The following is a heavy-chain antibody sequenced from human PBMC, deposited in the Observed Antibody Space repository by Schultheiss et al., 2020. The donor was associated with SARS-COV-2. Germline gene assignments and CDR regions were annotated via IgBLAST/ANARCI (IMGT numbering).Heavy chain of an antibody. CDR1: GFTFSNYA. CDR3: AKDHPYGDYVLDY. V-gene: IGHV3-23*01. J-gene: IGHJ4*02. CDR2: ISGSGDST. Sequence: GGSLRLSCAASGFTFSNYAMHWVRQAPGKGLEWVSAISGSGDSTYYADSVKGRFTISRDNSKNTLYLQMNSLRAEDTAVYYCAKDHPYGDYVLDYWGQGTLVTVSS. D-gene: IGHD4-17*01.